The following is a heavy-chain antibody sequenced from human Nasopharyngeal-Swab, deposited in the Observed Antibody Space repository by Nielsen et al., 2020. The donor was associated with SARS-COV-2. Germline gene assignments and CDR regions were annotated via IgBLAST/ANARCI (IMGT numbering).Heavy chain of an antibody. CDR1: GGSISSSSYY. D-gene: IGHD6-13*01. CDR3: ASQPYSSSWYGGDAFDI. Sequence: GSLRLSCTVSGGSISSSSYYWGWIRQPPGKGLEWIGSIYYSGSTYYNPSLKSRVTISVDTSKNQFSLKLSSVTAAGTAVYYCASQPYSSSWYGGDAFDIWGQGTMVTVSS. V-gene: IGHV4-39*01. J-gene: IGHJ3*02. CDR2: IYYSGST.